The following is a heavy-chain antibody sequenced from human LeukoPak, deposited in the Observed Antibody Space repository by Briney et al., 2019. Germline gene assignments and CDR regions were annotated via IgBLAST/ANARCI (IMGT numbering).Heavy chain of an antibody. CDR3: AKDMTCASGWGIDP. D-gene: IGHD6-19*01. CDR2: MSADVDGT. J-gene: IGHJ5*02. Sequence: PGGSLRLSCAASGFTFDKYAMHWVRHRPGNGLEWVSLMSADVDGTHYADSARGRFTISRDNSKNSLYLQMNSLRPEDTALYYCAKDMTCASGWGIDPWGQGTLVTVSS. CDR1: GFTFDKYA. V-gene: IGHV3-43*02.